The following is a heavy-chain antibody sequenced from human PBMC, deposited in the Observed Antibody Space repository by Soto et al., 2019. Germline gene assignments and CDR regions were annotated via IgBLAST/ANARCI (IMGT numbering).Heavy chain of an antibody. Sequence: TLSLTCTVSGHSLSSGGYYWSWIRQHPGKGLEWVGYIYFTGTTLYNPSLKSRLAISVDTSKNQFSLKLTSVTAADTAVYYCARDWGSSGWPNWGQGVRVTVSS. D-gene: IGHD6-19*01. CDR1: GHSLSSGGYY. CDR3: ARDWGSSGWPN. J-gene: IGHJ4*02. V-gene: IGHV4-31*03. CDR2: IYFTGTT.